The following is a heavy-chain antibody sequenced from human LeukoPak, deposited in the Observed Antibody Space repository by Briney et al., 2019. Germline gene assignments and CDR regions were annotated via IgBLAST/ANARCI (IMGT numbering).Heavy chain of an antibody. CDR1: GFTFDDYG. J-gene: IGHJ6*03. CDR3: ARDHIVGVSRFGELLSWGMDV. D-gene: IGHD3-10*01. Sequence: PGGSLRLSCEGSGFTFDDYGMSWVRQDQGKGLEWVSGINWNGGRTGYADSVKGRFAISRDNAKDSLYLQMNSLRAEDTAVYYCARDHIVGVSRFGELLSWGMDVWGKGTTVTISS. CDR2: INWNGGRT. V-gene: IGHV3-20*04.